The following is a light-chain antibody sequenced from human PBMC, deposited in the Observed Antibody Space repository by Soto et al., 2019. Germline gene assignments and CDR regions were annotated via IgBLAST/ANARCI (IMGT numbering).Light chain of an antibody. CDR3: QQYDNSIT. CDR1: QSVKSNY. J-gene: IGKJ5*01. V-gene: IGKV3-20*01. CDR2: GAS. Sequence: EIVLTQSTDTVSLSPGETATLSCRASQSVKSNYLAWYQHKPGQAPRLLIYGASSRATGIPDRFSGSGSVTDFSLTISRLEPEDFAVFCCQQYDNSITFGQGTRLEIE.